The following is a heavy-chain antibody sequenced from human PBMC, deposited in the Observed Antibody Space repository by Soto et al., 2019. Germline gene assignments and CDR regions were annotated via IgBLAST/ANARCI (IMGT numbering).Heavy chain of an antibody. D-gene: IGHD3-22*01. CDR2: IYPGDSDT. CDR3: ATASDTHYDSSGYWTDAFDI. CDR1: GYSFTSYW. V-gene: IGHV5-51*01. Sequence: PGESLKISCKGSGYSFTSYWIGWVRQMPGKGLECMGIIYPGDSDTRYSPSFQGQANIPADKSISTAYLQWSSLKASDTAMYYCATASDTHYDSSGYWTDAFDIWGQATMVTVSS. J-gene: IGHJ3*02.